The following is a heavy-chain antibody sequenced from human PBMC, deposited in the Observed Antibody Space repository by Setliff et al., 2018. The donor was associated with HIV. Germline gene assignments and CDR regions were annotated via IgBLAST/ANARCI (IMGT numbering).Heavy chain of an antibody. J-gene: IGHJ4*02. CDR2: ISGNGHS. D-gene: IGHD3-10*01. V-gene: IGHV3-11*03. CDR1: GFTFRDHY. CDR3: VKPMGAEVFDY. Sequence: GGSLRLSCEVSGFTFRDHYMTWVRQAPGKGLEWISYISGNGHSKYADSVKGRFTISRDNAKKSLFLQMTSLRAEDTAVYYCVKPMGAEVFDYWGQGTLVTVSS.